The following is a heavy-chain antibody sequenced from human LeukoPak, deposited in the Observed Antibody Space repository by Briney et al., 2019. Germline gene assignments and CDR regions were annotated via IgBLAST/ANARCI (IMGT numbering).Heavy chain of an antibody. CDR3: ARPLGRSVDWYSRGYGMDV. CDR1: GFTFSSYC. J-gene: IGHJ6*02. CDR2: LWYEGSNK. Sequence: PGGSLRLSCGVSGFTFSSYCMLWVRQARGKRLMWLAFLWYEGSNKYSADSVKGPFTISRGNAKTSLYLQMSTLRAEDTAVYYCARPLGRSVDWYSRGYGMDVWGQGAPVTVSS. V-gene: IGHV3-33*04. D-gene: IGHD2-21*02.